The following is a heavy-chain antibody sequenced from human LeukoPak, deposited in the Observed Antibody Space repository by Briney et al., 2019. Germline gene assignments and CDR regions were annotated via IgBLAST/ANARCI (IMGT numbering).Heavy chain of an antibody. Sequence: ASVKVSCKASGYTFTSYAMSWVRQAPGQGLEWMGWINTNTGNPTYAQGFTGRFVFSLDTSVSTAYLQISSLKAEDTAVYYCAREGRQQLAYYYYYYMDVWGKGTTVTVSS. CDR1: GYTFTSYA. CDR3: AREGRQQLAYYYYYYMDV. V-gene: IGHV7-4-1*02. J-gene: IGHJ6*03. CDR2: INTNTGNP. D-gene: IGHD6-13*01.